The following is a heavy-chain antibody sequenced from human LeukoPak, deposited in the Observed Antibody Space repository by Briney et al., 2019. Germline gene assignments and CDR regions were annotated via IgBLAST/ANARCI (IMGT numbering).Heavy chain of an antibody. CDR3: AKVCGGDCSSDAFDI. CDR2: ISGDGGST. J-gene: IGHJ3*02. D-gene: IGHD2-21*02. Sequence: GGSLRLSCAASGFTFYDYAMHWVRQAPGKGLEWVSLISGDGGSTYYADSVKGRFTISRDNRKNSLYLQMNSLRTEDTALYYCAKVCGGDCSSDAFDIWGQGTMVTVSS. V-gene: IGHV3-43*02. CDR1: GFTFYDYA.